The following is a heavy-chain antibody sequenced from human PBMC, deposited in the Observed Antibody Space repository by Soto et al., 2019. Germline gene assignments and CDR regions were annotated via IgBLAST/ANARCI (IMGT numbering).Heavy chain of an antibody. CDR3: ARSASGYYSTFDY. V-gene: IGHV4-59*08. J-gene: IGHJ4*02. D-gene: IGHD3-3*01. CDR2: IYYSGST. Sequence: PSETLSLTCTVSGGSISSYYLSWIRQPPGKGLEWIGYIYYSGSTNYNPSLKSRVTISVDTSKNQFSLKLSSVTAADTAVYYCARSASGYYSTFDYWGQGTLVTVSS. CDR1: GGSISSYY.